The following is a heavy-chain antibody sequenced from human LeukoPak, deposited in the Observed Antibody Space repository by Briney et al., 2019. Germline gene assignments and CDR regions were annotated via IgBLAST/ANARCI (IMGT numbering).Heavy chain of an antibody. CDR3: ARVKGVVTAILDY. CDR1: GGSISSYY. Sequence: PSETLSLTCTVSGGSISSYYWSWLRQSPGKGLEWIGYIYYTGSTTYNPSLKSRVTMSADTSKNQFSLNLNSVTAADTAVYYCARVKGVVTAILDYWGQGTLVTVSS. CDR2: IYYTGST. J-gene: IGHJ4*02. V-gene: IGHV4-59*01. D-gene: IGHD2-21*02.